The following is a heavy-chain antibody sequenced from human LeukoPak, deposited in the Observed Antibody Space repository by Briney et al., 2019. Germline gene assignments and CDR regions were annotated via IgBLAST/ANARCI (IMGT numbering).Heavy chain of an antibody. CDR1: GFTFSSYA. D-gene: IGHD2-15*01. V-gene: IGHV3-23*01. J-gene: IGHJ3*02. CDR2: ISASGGST. CDR3: AKGPYSAFDI. Sequence: GASLRLSCAASGFTFSSYAMSWVRQAAGKGLEWVSTISASGGSTYYADSVKGRFTISRDNSKNTLYLQMNSLRAEDTAVYYCAKGPYSAFDIWGQGTMVTVSS.